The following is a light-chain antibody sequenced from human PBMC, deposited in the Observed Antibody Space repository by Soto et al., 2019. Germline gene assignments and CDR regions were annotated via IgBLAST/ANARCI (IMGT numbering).Light chain of an antibody. Sequence: QSVLTQPPSVSGAPGQRVTISCTESSSNIGAGYDVHWYQQLPGTAPKLLIYGNTNRPSGVPDRFSGSKSGTSASLAITGVQAGDEADYYCQSYDSSLRAWVFGGGTKLT. CDR3: QSYDSSLRAWV. CDR1: SSNIGAGYD. CDR2: GNT. J-gene: IGLJ3*02. V-gene: IGLV1-40*01.